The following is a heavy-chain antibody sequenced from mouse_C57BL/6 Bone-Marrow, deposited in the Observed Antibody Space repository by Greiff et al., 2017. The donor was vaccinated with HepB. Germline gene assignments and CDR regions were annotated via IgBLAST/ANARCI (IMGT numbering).Heavy chain of an antibody. D-gene: IGHD1-1*01. CDR2: IYPGSGST. J-gene: IGHJ2*01. Sequence: HVQLQQPGAELVKPGASVKMSCKASGYTFTSYWITWVKQRPGQGLEWIGDIYPGSGSTNYNEKFKSKATLTVDTSSSTAYMQLSSLTSEDSAVYYCARESLITTVVARGGYWGQGTTLTVSS. CDR1: GYTFTSYW. V-gene: IGHV1-55*01. CDR3: ARESLITTVVARGGY.